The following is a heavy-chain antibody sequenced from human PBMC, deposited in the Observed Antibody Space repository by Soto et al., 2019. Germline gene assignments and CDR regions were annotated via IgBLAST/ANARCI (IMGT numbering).Heavy chain of an antibody. CDR3: ARPFFDNFDY. D-gene: IGHD3-3*01. J-gene: IGHJ4*01. V-gene: IGHV5-51*01. Sequence: PGESLKISCKGSGYRFASYRIAWVRQMPGKGLEWMGIIDPSDSDIRYSPSFQGQVTISADKSISTAYLQWSSLKASDTAIYYWARPFFDNFDYWGHGTLVTVSS. CDR1: GYRFASYR. CDR2: IDPSDSDI.